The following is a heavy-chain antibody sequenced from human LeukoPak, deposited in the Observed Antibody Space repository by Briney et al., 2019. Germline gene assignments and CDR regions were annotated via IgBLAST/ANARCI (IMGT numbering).Heavy chain of an antibody. CDR2: ISNNGGYT. Sequence: GGSLRLTCAAYGFTFSSSAMSWVRQAPGKGLEWISAISNNGGYTYYADSVQGRFTISRDNSKSTLCLQMNSLRAEDTAVYYCAKQLGYCSDGSCYFPYWGQGTLVTVSS. V-gene: IGHV3-23*01. CDR1: GFTFSSSA. CDR3: AKQLGYCSDGSCYFPY. J-gene: IGHJ4*02. D-gene: IGHD2-15*01.